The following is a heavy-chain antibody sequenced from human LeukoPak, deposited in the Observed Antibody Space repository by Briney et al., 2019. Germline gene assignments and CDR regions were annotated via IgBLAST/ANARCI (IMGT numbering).Heavy chain of an antibody. CDR3: ARDLWGSIPGVGFDY. J-gene: IGHJ4*02. D-gene: IGHD7-27*01. CDR2: ISSSSSYI. V-gene: IGHV3-21*01. Sequence: GGSLRLSCAASGFTFSSYSMNWVRQAPGKGLEWVSSISSSSSYIYYADSVKGRFTISRDNAKNSLYLQMNSLRAVDTAVYYCARDLWGSIPGVGFDYWGQGTLVTVSS. CDR1: GFTFSSYS.